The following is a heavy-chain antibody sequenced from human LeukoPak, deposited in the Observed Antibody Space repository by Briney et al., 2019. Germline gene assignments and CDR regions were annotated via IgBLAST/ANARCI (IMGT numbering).Heavy chain of an antibody. CDR3: ARQSSPFYFVDY. D-gene: IGHD2/OR15-2a*01. CDR1: GFTFSSYS. J-gene: IGHJ4*02. CDR2: LYFRGNT. Sequence: GSLRLSCVASGFTFSSYSMNWVRQAPGKALEWLGSLYFRGNTYYNPSLKSRVSISVDTSKNQFSLRLNSVTAADTAVYFCARQSSPFYFVDYWGQGIPVTVSS. V-gene: IGHV4-39*07.